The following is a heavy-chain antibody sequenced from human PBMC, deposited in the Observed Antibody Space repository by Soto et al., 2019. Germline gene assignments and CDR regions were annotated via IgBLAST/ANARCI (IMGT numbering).Heavy chain of an antibody. CDR2: IYYSGST. J-gene: IGHJ6*02. CDR1: GGSISSYY. CDR3: AREAGSGIPYGMDV. Sequence: SETLSLTCTVSGGSISSYYWSWIRQPPGKGLEWIGYIYYSGSTNYNPSLQSRVTISVDTSKNQFSLKLSSVTAADTAVYYCAREAGSGIPYGMDVWGQGTTVTVSS. V-gene: IGHV4-59*01. D-gene: IGHD3-10*01.